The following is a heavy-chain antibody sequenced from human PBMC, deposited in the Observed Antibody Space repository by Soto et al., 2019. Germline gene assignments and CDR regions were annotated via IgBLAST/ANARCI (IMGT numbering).Heavy chain of an antibody. V-gene: IGHV3-23*01. CDR1: GFTFSSYA. Sequence: EVQLLESGGGLVQPGGSLRLSCAASGFTFSSYAMSWVRQAPGKGLEWVSAISGSGGSTYYADSVKGRFTISRDNSKNTLYLQMYGLRAEETAVYYCAKMRGYAFWSGEPLNVSWFDPWGQGTLVTVGS. J-gene: IGHJ5*02. D-gene: IGHD3-3*01. CDR3: AKMRGYAFWSGEPLNVSWFDP. CDR2: ISGSGGST.